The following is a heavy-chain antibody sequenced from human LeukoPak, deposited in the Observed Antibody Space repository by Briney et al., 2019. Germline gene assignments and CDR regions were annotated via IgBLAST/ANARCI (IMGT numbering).Heavy chain of an antibody. CDR3: ARNHYYGSGSLAI. Sequence: PGGSLLLSCAASGFTFSSYSMNWVRQAPGKGLGWISYISSSSGTIYYADSVKGRFTISRDNAKNSLYLQMNSLSDEDPAVFYCARNHYYGSGSLAIWGQGTLVTVSS. J-gene: IGHJ4*02. CDR1: GFTFSSYS. CDR2: ISSSSGTI. V-gene: IGHV3-48*02. D-gene: IGHD3-10*01.